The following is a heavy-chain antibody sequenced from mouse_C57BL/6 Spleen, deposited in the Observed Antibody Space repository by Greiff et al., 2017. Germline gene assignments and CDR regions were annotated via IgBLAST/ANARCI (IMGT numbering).Heavy chain of an antibody. D-gene: IGHD2-3*01. CDR1: GYTFTSYW. J-gene: IGHJ2*01. Sequence: QVQLQQPGAELVMPGASVKLSCKASGYTFTSYWMHWVKQRPGQGLEWIGEIDPSDSYTNYNQKFKGKSTLTVDKSSCTAYMQLSGLTSEDSAVYSCARGDDGYYVGYWGQGTTLTVSS. CDR2: IDPSDSYT. V-gene: IGHV1-69*01. CDR3: ARGDDGYYVGY.